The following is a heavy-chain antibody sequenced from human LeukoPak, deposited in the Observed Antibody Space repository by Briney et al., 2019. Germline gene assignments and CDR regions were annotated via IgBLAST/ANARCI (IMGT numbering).Heavy chain of an antibody. V-gene: IGHV3-21*01. CDR3: ARALRTSSLIAAHNY. CDR1: GFTLSTYS. Sequence: GGSLRLSCAASGFTLSTYSMTWVRQGPGKGLEWVSSISTSSSYIYYADSVKGRFTISRDNAKKSLFLQMNSRIAEDTAVYYCARALRTSSLIAAHNYWGQGTLVTVSS. D-gene: IGHD6-13*01. CDR2: ISTSSSYI. J-gene: IGHJ4*02.